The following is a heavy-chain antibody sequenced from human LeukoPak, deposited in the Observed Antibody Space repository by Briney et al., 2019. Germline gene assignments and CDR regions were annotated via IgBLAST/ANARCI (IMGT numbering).Heavy chain of an antibody. CDR1: GYTFTSYG. CDR3: ARDPTGDGSGSLPHQPERFDY. V-gene: IGHV1-18*01. CDR2: ISAYNGNT. J-gene: IGHJ4*02. D-gene: IGHD3-3*01. Sequence: GASVKVSCKASGYTFTSYGISWVRQAPGQGLEWMGWISAYNGNTNYAQKLQGRVTMTTDTSTSTAYMELRSLRSDDTAVYYCARDPTGDGSGSLPHQPERFDYWGQGTLVTVSS.